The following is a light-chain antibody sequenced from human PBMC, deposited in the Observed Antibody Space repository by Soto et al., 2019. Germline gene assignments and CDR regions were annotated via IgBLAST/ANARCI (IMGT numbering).Light chain of an antibody. CDR1: SSDVGEENY. CDR2: EVS. CDR3: SSFAGSPVV. Sequence: QSVLTQPPPASGSAGQSVTITCSGTSSDVGEENYVSWYQQHPGKVPKLILYEVSKRPSGVPDRFSGSRSGNTASLTVSGLQAEDEADYYCSSFAGSPVVFGGGTKLTVL. J-gene: IGLJ2*01. V-gene: IGLV2-8*01.